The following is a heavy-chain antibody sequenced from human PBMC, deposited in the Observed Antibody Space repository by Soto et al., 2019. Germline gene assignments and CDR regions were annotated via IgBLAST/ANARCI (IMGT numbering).Heavy chain of an antibody. CDR2: INPGDSDT. V-gene: IGHV5-51*01. CDR1: GFSFSKYK. CDR3: ARHGAAADTDYYYYYGMDV. Sequence: PGESLKISCEGSGFSFSKYKIGWVRQMPGKGLEWMGIINPGDSDTRYSPSFQGQVTISADKSISTAYLQWSSLKASDTAMYYCARHGAAADTDYYYYYGMDVWGQGTTVTVSS. J-gene: IGHJ6*02. D-gene: IGHD6-13*01.